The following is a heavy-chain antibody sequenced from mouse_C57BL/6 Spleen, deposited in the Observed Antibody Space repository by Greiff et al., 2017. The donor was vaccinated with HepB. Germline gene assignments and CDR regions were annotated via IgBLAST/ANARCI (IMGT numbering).Heavy chain of an antibody. J-gene: IGHJ3*01. CDR1: GYAFSSSW. V-gene: IGHV1-82*01. D-gene: IGHD1-1*01. CDR2: IYPGDGDT. Sequence: VQLVESGPELVKPGASVKISCKASGYAFSSSWMNWVKQRPGKGLEWIGRIYPGDGDTNYNGKFKGKATLTADKSSSTAYMQLSSLTSEDSAVYCCAREGDTGFEYYGSSYRAWFAYWGQGTLVTVSA. CDR3: AREGDTGFEYYGSSYRAWFAY.